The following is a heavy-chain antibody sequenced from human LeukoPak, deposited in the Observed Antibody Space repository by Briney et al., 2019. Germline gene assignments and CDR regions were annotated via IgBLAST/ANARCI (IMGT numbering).Heavy chain of an antibody. CDR3: ARGGPPGYYYDYYMDV. CDR2: IYFSGST. J-gene: IGHJ6*03. V-gene: IGHV4-39*07. Sequence: SETLSLTCTVSGGSITSSSYYWGWIRQPPGKGLEWIGSIYFSGSTYHNPSLKSRVTISVDTSKNQFSLKMSSVTAADTAVYFCARGGPPGYYYDYYMDVWGKGTTVTISS. CDR1: GGSITSSSYY.